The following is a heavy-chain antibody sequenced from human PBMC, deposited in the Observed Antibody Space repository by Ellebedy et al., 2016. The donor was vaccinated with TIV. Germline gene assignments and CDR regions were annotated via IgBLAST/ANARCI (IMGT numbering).Heavy chain of an antibody. CDR3: VREDSAGSHVPEAAS. Sequence: GESLKISCAASGFTFINYNMHWVRQAPGKGLEWVSSISTSSYKFYAASAKGRFTLSRHNAKSSLSLDMNSLRAEDTAVYYCVREDSAGSHVPEAASWGQGTLVTV. CDR1: GFTFINYN. V-gene: IGHV3-69-1*02. CDR2: ISTSSYK. D-gene: IGHD2-15*01. J-gene: IGHJ5*02.